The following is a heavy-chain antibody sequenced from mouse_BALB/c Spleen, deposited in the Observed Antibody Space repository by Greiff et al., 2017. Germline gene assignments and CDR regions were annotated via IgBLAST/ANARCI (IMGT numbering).Heavy chain of an antibody. CDR1: GFNIKDTY. V-gene: IGHV14-3*02. J-gene: IGHJ4*01. CDR2: IDPANGNT. CDR3: APMDY. Sequence: EVKLMESGAELVKPGASVKLSCKASGFNIKDTYMHWVKQRPEQGLEWIGRIDPANGNTKYDPKFQGKATITADTSSNTAYLQLSSLTSEDTAVYYCAPMDYWGQGTSVTVSS.